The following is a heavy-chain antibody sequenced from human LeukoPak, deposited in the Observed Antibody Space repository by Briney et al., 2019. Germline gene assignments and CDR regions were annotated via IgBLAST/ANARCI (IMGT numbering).Heavy chain of an antibody. J-gene: IGHJ4*02. CDR1: GGSISSYY. CDR2: VYTGGST. CDR3: AKGRKDFDTNLGPFDS. V-gene: IGHV4-4*07. D-gene: IGHD3-9*01. Sequence: SETLSLTCTVSGGSISSYYWSWIRQPAGKGVEWIGRVYTGGSTNYNPSLKSRVTISVGTSKTQFSLKVTSVTTADTAVYYCAKGRKDFDTNLGPFDSWGQGILVTVSS.